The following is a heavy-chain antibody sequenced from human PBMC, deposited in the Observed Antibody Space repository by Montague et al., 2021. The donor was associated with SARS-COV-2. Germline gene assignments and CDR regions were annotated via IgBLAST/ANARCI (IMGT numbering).Heavy chain of an antibody. CDR2: IDPSDSYT. D-gene: IGHD2-2*02. CDR3: ARVLVDCSSTSCYSSFDY. V-gene: IGHV5-10-1*01. J-gene: IGHJ4*02. CDR1: GYSFTSYW. Sequence: QSGAEVKTPGESLRISCKGSGYSFTSYWISWVRQMPGKGLEWMGRIDPSDSYTNYSPSFQGHVTISADKSISTAYLQWSSLKASDTAMYYCARVLVDCSSTSCYSSFDYWGQGTLVTVSS.